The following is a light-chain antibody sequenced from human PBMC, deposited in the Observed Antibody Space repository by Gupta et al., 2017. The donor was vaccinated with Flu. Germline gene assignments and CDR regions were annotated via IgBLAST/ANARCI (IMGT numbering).Light chain of an antibody. Sequence: YWYQQVPGAAPKLLIFRNDQRPSGVPDRFSGSKSGTSASLAISGLRSDDEADYYCAAWDDSLTAFYAFGSGTKVTVL. CDR2: RND. CDR3: AAWDDSLTAFYA. J-gene: IGLJ1*01. V-gene: IGLV1-47*01.